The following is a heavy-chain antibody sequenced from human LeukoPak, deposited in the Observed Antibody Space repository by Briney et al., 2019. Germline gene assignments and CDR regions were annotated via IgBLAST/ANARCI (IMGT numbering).Heavy chain of an antibody. Sequence: GGSLRLSCVASGFTYTRYAMTWVRRAPGKGLEWVSTTSGSGSTTYYADSVKGRFTISRDNSNNTVYLQMNSLRAEDTAVYYCAIDNDFLTGHYWDYWGQGSLVTVSS. CDR3: AIDNDFLTGHYWDY. D-gene: IGHD3-9*01. CDR1: GFTYTRYA. V-gene: IGHV3-23*01. J-gene: IGHJ4*02. CDR2: TSGSGSTT.